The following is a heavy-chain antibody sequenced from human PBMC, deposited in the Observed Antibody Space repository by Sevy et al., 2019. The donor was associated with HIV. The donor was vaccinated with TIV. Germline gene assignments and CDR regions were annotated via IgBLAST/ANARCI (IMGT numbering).Heavy chain of an antibody. Sequence: GGSLRLSCAASGFTFSDYFMSWIRQAPGKGLEWISYISLSGSTIYYADSVKGRFTISRDNAKNSLYLQMNSLRAEDTDMYFCARESRHCTNGICYGYYGMDVWGQGTTVTVSS. J-gene: IGHJ6*02. CDR1: GFTFSDYF. V-gene: IGHV3-11*01. CDR3: ARESRHCTNGICYGYYGMDV. CDR2: ISLSGSTI. D-gene: IGHD2-8*01.